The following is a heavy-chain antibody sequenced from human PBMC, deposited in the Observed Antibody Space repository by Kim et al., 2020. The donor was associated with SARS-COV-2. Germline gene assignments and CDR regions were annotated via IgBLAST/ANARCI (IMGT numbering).Heavy chain of an antibody. V-gene: IGHV1-3*01. Sequence: YTQKCQGRVTITSDTSANTAYLELTTLTSEDTAIYYCASRGGLAVAGTNFWGQGTLVTVSS. D-gene: IGHD6-19*01. CDR3: ASRGGLAVAGTNF. J-gene: IGHJ4*02.